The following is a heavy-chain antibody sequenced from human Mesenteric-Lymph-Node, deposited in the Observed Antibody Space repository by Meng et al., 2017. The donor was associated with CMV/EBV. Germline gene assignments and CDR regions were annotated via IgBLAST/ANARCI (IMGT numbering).Heavy chain of an antibody. J-gene: IGHJ5*02. D-gene: IGHD3-9*01. CDR3: GRGVGSFDLRFDP. CDR2: INTNSGNT. V-gene: IGHV1-2*02. CDR1: AYTFTDYF. Sequence: ASVKVSCKASAYTFTDYFIHWVRQAPGQGLEWMGWINTNSGNTNYAQRFQGRVSMTRDTSITTAYMDLSRLTSDDTAVYYCGRGVGSFDLRFDPWGQGTLVTVSS.